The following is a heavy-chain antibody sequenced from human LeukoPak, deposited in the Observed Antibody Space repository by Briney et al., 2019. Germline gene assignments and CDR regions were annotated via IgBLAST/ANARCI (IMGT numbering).Heavy chain of an antibody. Sequence: SETLSLTCAVYGGSFSGYYWSWIRQPPGKGLEWIGEINHSGSTNYNPSLKSRVTISVDTSKNQFSLKLSSVTAADTAVYYCARNGADYGDYFDYWGQGTLVTVSS. CDR3: ARNGADYGDYFDY. CDR1: GGSFSGYY. J-gene: IGHJ4*02. CDR2: INHSGST. V-gene: IGHV4-34*01. D-gene: IGHD4-17*01.